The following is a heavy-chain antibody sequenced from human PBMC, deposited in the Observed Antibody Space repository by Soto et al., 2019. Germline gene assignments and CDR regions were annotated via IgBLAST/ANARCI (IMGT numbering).Heavy chain of an antibody. CDR1: GGTFSSYA. J-gene: IGHJ6*02. CDR2: IIPIFGTA. Sequence: QVQLVQSGAEVKKPGASVKLSCKASGGTFSSYAISWVRQAPGQGLEWMGGIIPIFGTANYAPKFQGRVTITADESTSTAYMELSSLRSEDTAVYYCARDSGGTTVALGMDVWGQGTTVTVSS. V-gene: IGHV1-69*01. D-gene: IGHD4-17*01. CDR3: ARDSGGTTVALGMDV.